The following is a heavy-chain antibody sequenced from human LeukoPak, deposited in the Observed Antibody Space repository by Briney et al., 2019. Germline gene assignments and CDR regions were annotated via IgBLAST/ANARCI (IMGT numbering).Heavy chain of an antibody. J-gene: IGHJ4*02. V-gene: IGHV3-30*02. CDR3: AKDPDRYIAVAGFDY. Sequence: GSLRLSCAASGFTFSSYEMNWVRQAPGKGLEWVAFIRYDGSNKYYADSVKGRFTISRDNSKNTLYLQMNSLRAEDTAVYYCAKDPDRYIAVAGFDYWGQGTLVTVSS. CDR1: GFTFSSYE. CDR2: IRYDGSNK. D-gene: IGHD6-19*01.